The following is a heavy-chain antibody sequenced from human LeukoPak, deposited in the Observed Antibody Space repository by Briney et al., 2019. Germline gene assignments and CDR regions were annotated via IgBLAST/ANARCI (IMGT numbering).Heavy chain of an antibody. D-gene: IGHD2-2*01. Sequence: GRSLRLSCVASGFTFSRNWMSWVRQAPGKGLEWVANIKQDGSETYYVDSVKGRFTISRDNDKNSLFLQMNSLRAEDTAVYYCARDFLRAIYCNNTSCSPGFDYWGQGTLVSVSS. V-gene: IGHV3-7*01. CDR1: GFTFSRNW. CDR2: IKQDGSET. J-gene: IGHJ4*02. CDR3: ARDFLRAIYCNNTSCSPGFDY.